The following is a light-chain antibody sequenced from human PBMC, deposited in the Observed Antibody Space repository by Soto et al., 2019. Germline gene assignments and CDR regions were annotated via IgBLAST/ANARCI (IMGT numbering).Light chain of an antibody. CDR1: QSVSSF. V-gene: IGKV3-11*01. CDR3: QQRSSWPHT. J-gene: IGKJ2*01. Sequence: EIVLTQSPATLSLSPGERATLSCRASQSVSSFLAWYQQKPGQPPRLLIHDASNRATGIPARFSGSGSGTDFTLTISSLEAEDFAVYYCQQRSSWPHTFGRGTEVEIK. CDR2: DAS.